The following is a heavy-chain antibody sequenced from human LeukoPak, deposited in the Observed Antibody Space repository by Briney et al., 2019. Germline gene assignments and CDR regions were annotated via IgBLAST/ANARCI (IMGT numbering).Heavy chain of an antibody. J-gene: IGHJ4*02. CDR3: ARDSHRRKTTVPN. CDR2: INTDGTRA. V-gene: IGHV3-74*01. Sequence: GALRLSCVGSGFTFSSFWMHWVRQAPGKGLEWVAQINTDGTRAVYADSVKGRVTVSRDNAKDTVYLHMNSLRADDTALYFCARDSHRRKTTVPNWGRGTLVTVSS. D-gene: IGHD4-17*01. CDR1: GFTFSSFW.